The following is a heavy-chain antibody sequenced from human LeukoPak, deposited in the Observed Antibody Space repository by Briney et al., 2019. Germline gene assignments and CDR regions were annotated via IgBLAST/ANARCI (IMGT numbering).Heavy chain of an antibody. CDR3: ARSYGSGSYLDY. D-gene: IGHD3-10*01. V-gene: IGHV4-59*01. CDR1: GXSIXXXY. Sequence: SETLSLTCTVSGXSIXXXYXXWXXXPXGXGLXXIGYISYSGSTKYNPSLKSRVTISVDTSKNQFSLNLSSVTAADTAVYYCARSYGSGSYLDYWGQGTLVTVSS. CDR2: ISYSGST. J-gene: IGHJ4*02.